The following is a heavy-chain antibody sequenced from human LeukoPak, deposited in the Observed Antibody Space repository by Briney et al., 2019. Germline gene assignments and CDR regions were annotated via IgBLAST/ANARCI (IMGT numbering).Heavy chain of an antibody. CDR2: ISSSGSMI. V-gene: IGHV3-48*03. J-gene: IGHJ4*02. CDR1: GFTFSSYE. CDR3: ARRSYDNSGYYFTGLDY. Sequence: PGGSLRLSCAASGFTFSSYEMNWVRQAPGKGLEWVSYISSSGSMIYYADSVKGRFTISRDNAKNSLYLQMNSLRAEHTAVYHCARRSYDNSGYYFTGLDYWGQGTLVTVSS. D-gene: IGHD3-22*01.